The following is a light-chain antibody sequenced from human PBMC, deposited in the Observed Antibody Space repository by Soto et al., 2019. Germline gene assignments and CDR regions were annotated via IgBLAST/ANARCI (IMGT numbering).Light chain of an antibody. CDR2: STN. CDR3: VLYMGSGIWV. Sequence: QAVVTQEPSFSVSPGGTVTLTCGLSSGSVSPSHYPSWYQQTPGQAPRTLIYSTNTRSSGVPDRFSGSILGNKAALTITGPQADDESDYYCVLYMGSGIWVFGGGTKVTVL. J-gene: IGLJ3*02. V-gene: IGLV8-61*01. CDR1: SGSVSPSHY.